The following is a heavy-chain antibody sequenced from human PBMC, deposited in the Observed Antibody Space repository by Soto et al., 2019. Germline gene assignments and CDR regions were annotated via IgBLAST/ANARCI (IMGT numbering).Heavy chain of an antibody. CDR2: FNYREYT. D-gene: IGHD6-13*01. CDR1: GGSFSGYY. Sequence: SETLSLTCAVYGGSFSGYYCSWVRQSPGKGLGWIGQFNYREYTRYNPSLKSRVTMSADTSKSQFSLRLTSVTAADTAVYYCAREISSSSWYIDSWGRGTLVTVSS. V-gene: IGHV4-34*01. J-gene: IGHJ1*01. CDR3: AREISSSSWYIDS.